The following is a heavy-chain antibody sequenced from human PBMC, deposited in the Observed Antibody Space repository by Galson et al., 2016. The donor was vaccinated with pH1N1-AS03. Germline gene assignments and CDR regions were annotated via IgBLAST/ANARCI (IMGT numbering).Heavy chain of an antibody. CDR3: ARVLSTAAGHSPDV. CDR2: ISFSSTYI. V-gene: IGHV3-21*01. CDR1: GFTFSSHS. Sequence: SLRLSCAASGFTFSSHSMNWVRQAPGKGLEWVPAISFSSTYIYYADSVQGRFTISRDDAKNSLHLQMSSLRVEDTAVYYCARVLSTAAGHSPDVWGQGTTVTVSS. J-gene: IGHJ6*02. D-gene: IGHD6-13*01.